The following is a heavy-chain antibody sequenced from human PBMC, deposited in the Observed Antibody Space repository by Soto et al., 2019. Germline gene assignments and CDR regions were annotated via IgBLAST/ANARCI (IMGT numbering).Heavy chain of an antibody. D-gene: IGHD3-10*01. V-gene: IGHV3-7*01. CDR1: GFSFNNYW. CDR2: IKQDGGEK. CDR3: ARVLIAAYSSGSGNFDY. J-gene: IGHJ4*02. Sequence: GGSLRLSCAASGFSFNNYWMSWVRQAPGKGLEWVANIKQDGGEKYYVDSVKGRFTISRDNAKNSLYLQMNSLRAEDTAVYYCARVLIAAYSSGSGNFDYWGQGTLVTVSS.